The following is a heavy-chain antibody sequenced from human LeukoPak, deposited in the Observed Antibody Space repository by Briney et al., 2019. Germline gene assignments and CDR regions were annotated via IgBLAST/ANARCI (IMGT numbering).Heavy chain of an antibody. J-gene: IGHJ4*02. CDR3: ASSYYYGSGSYYYLDY. D-gene: IGHD3-10*01. CDR1: GYSISSGYY. Sequence: PSETLSLTCTVSGYSISSGYYWGWIRQPPGKGLEWIGSIYHSGSTYYSPSLKSRVTISVDTSKNQFSLKLSSVTAADTAVYYCASSYYYGSGSYYYLDYWGQGTLVTVSS. CDR2: IYHSGST. V-gene: IGHV4-38-2*02.